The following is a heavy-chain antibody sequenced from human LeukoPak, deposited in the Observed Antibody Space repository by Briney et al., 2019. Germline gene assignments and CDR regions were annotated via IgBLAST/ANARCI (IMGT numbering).Heavy chain of an antibody. CDR2: IRYDGSNK. CDR1: GFTFSSYG. CDR3: TRGSYYYDSSGYPDY. D-gene: IGHD3-22*01. J-gene: IGHJ4*02. V-gene: IGHV3-30*02. Sequence: GGSLRLSCAASGFTFSSYGMHWVRQAPGKGLEWVAFIRYDGSNKYYADSVKGRFTISRDNSKNTLYLQMNSLRAEDTAVYYATRGSYYYDSSGYPDYWGQGTLVTVSS.